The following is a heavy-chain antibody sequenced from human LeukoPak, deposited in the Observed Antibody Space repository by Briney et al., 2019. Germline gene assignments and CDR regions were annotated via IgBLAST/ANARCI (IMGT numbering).Heavy chain of an antibody. J-gene: IGHJ3*01. CDR1: GGSISSSSYY. V-gene: IGHV4-39*01. Sequence: PSETLSLTCTVSGGSISSSSYYWGWIRQPPGKGLEWIGSIYYGGSTYYNPSLKSRVTISVDTSKNQFSLKLSSVTAADTAVYYCASANEGVVWGQGTMVTVSS. D-gene: IGHD2-8*01. CDR3: ASANEGVV. CDR2: IYYGGST.